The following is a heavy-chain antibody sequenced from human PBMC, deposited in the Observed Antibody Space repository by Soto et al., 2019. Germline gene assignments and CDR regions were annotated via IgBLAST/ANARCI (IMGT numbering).Heavy chain of an antibody. V-gene: IGHV4-59*08. CDR3: ARLKAGSYYAFDI. Sequence: SETLSLTCTVSGGSISSYYWSWIRQPPGKGLEWIGYIYYSGSTNYNPSLKSRVTISVDTSKNQFSLKLSSVTAADTAVYYCARLKAGSYYAFDIWGQGTMVTVSS. J-gene: IGHJ3*02. D-gene: IGHD1-26*01. CDR1: GGSISSYY. CDR2: IYYSGST.